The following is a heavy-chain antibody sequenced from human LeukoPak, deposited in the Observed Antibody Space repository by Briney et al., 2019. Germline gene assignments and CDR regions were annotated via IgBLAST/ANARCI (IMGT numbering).Heavy chain of an antibody. V-gene: IGHV3-7*01. CDR3: ARTWEGAFDI. J-gene: IGHJ3*02. Sequence: GGSLRLSCAASGFTFSDYWRSWVRQAPGKGLEWVANIKQDGSDKNYVYSVKGRFIISRDIAKNLLYLQMSRMGSDATADYYCARTWEGAFDIWGQGTMVTVFS. CDR2: IKQDGSDK. CDR1: GFTFSDYW. D-gene: IGHD1-26*01.